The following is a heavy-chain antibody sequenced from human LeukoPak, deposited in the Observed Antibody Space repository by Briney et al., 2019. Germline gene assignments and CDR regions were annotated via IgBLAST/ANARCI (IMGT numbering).Heavy chain of an antibody. CDR2: ISSSGSTI. CDR1: GFTFSSYA. J-gene: IGHJ4*02. V-gene: IGHV3-48*04. D-gene: IGHD3-9*01. CDR3: AGDHYDILTGYYGRFDY. Sequence: GGTLRLSCATSGFTFSSYAMSWVRQAPGKGLEWVSYISSSGSTIYYADSVKGRFTISRDNAKNSLYLQMNSLRAEDTAVYYCAGDHYDILTGYYGRFDYWGQGTLVTVPS.